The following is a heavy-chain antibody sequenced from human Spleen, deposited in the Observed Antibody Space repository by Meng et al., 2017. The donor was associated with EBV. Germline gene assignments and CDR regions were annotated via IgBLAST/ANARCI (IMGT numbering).Heavy chain of an antibody. Sequence: GRVQESGPGLVKPSQTLSLTCAVSGGSISSGDYYWSWIRQPPGTGLEWIGYIFFGGSTNYNPSLKSRVTMSVDTSKNQFSLKLSSVTAADTAVYYCASSLYSSSRVNWFDPWGQGALVTVSS. CDR1: GGSISSGDYY. J-gene: IGHJ5*02. D-gene: IGHD6-13*01. V-gene: IGHV4-30-4*01. CDR2: IFFGGST. CDR3: ASSLYSSSRVNWFDP.